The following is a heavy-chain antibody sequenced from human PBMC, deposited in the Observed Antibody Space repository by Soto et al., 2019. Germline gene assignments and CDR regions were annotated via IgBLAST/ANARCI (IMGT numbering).Heavy chain of an antibody. CDR3: ARETAAGQYYYYYYYMDV. D-gene: IGHD6-13*01. V-gene: IGHV1-8*01. Sequence: ASVKVSCKASGYTFTSYDINWVRQATGQGLEWMGWMNPNSGNTGYAQKFQGRVTMTRNTSISTAYMELSSLRSEDTAVYYRARETAAGQYYYYYYYMDVWGKGTTVTVSS. CDR1: GYTFTSYD. J-gene: IGHJ6*03. CDR2: MNPNSGNT.